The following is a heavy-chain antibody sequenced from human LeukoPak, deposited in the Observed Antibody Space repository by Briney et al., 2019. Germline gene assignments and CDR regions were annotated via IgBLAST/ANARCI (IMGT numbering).Heavy chain of an antibody. V-gene: IGHV1-46*01. J-gene: IGHJ1*01. CDR3: ARADGDLYFQH. Sequence: GSSVKVSCKAPGYTFTSYYMHWVRQAPGQGLEWMGIINPSGGSTSYAQKFQGRVTMTRDMSTSTVYMELSSLRSEDTAVYYCARADGDLYFQHWGQGTLVTVSS. CDR2: INPSGGST. CDR1: GYTFTSYY. D-gene: IGHD4-17*01.